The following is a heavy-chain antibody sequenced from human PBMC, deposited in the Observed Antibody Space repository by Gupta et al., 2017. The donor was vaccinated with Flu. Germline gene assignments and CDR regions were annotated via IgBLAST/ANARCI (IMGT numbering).Heavy chain of an antibody. CDR1: GYTFANYG. CDR2: ISVYNGNT. V-gene: IGHV1-18*01. Sequence: QVQLVQSGPEVKKPGASVKVSCKASGYTFANYGISWVRQAPGQGLEWMGWISVYNGNTKYAQKFKDRVTMTTDTSTSTIYMEVRGLTSADTAVYYCARGSGDIVPTICGDDDAFDIWGQGTMVTVTS. CDR3: ARGSGDIVPTICGDDDAFDI. J-gene: IGHJ3*02. D-gene: IGHD5-12*01.